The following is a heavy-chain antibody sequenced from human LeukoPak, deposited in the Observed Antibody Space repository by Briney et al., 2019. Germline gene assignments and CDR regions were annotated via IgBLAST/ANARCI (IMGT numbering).Heavy chain of an antibody. D-gene: IGHD1-1*01. CDR1: GGTFSSYA. V-gene: IGHV1-69*13. CDR3: ARGKVAGFSYYYGMDV. CDR2: IIPIFGTA. J-gene: IGHJ6*02. Sequence: ASVKVSCKASGGTFSSYAISWVRQAPGQGLEWMGGIIPIFGTANYAQKFQGRVTITADESTSTAYMELSSLRSEDPAVYYCARGKVAGFSYYYGMDVWGQGTTVTVSS.